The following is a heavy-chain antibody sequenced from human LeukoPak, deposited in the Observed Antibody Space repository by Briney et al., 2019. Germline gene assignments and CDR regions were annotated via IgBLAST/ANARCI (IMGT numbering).Heavy chain of an antibody. Sequence: PSETLSLTCTVSGGSISSYHWSWIRQPPGKGLEWIGYIYYSGSTNYNPSLKSRVTISVDTSKNQFSLKLSSVTAADTAVYYCARDFDSGSGWYGDAFDIWGQGTMVTVSS. J-gene: IGHJ3*02. CDR3: ARDFDSGSGWYGDAFDI. D-gene: IGHD6-19*01. CDR1: GGSISSYH. CDR2: IYYSGST. V-gene: IGHV4-59*01.